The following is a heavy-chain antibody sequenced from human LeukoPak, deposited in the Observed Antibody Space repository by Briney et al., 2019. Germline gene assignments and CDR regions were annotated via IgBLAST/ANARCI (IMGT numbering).Heavy chain of an antibody. CDR2: INPNSGGT. Sequence: ASVKVSCTASGYTFTGYYMHWVRQAPGQGLEWMGWINPNSGGTNYAQKFQGRVTMTRDTSISTAYMELSRLRSDDTAVYYCARAGITMIVDNAFDIWGQGTMVTVSS. CDR3: ARAGITMIVDNAFDI. V-gene: IGHV1-2*02. CDR1: GYTFTGYY. D-gene: IGHD3-22*01. J-gene: IGHJ3*02.